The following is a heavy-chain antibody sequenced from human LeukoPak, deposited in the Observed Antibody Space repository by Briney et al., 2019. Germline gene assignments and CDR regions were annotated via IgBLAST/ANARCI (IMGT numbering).Heavy chain of an antibody. J-gene: IGHJ3*02. Sequence: PSETLSLTCTVSGGSIGSYYWSWIRQPAGKGLEWIGRIYTSGSTNYNPSLKSRVTMSVDTSKNQFSLKLSSVTAADTAVYYCIGGSWVKSAYAFDIWGQGTMVTVSS. CDR3: IGGSWVKSAYAFDI. D-gene: IGHD2-15*01. CDR2: IYTSGST. CDR1: GGSIGSYY. V-gene: IGHV4-4*07.